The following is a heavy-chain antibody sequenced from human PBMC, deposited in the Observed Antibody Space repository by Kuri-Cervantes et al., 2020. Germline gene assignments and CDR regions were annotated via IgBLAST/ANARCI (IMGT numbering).Heavy chain of an antibody. Sequence: GGSLRLSCAASGFTFSSYAMSWVRQAPGKGLEWVSAISGSSGSTYYADSVKGRFTISRDNSKNTLYLQMNSLRAEDTAVYYCAKGAYAYYYYYMDVWGKGTTVTVSS. CDR3: AKGAYAYYYYYMDV. CDR1: GFTFSSYA. V-gene: IGHV3-23*01. D-gene: IGHD4-17*01. J-gene: IGHJ6*03. CDR2: ISGSSGST.